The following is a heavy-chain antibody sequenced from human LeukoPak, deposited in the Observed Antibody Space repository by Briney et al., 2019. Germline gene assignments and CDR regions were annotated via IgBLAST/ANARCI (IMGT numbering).Heavy chain of an antibody. Sequence: SETLSLTCTVSGYSIGSGYYWGWIRQSPGKGLEWIGKISHSGNTLYNPSLKSRVTISIDISKNQFSLNLTSATAADTAIYYCARGLLWGQGTLVTVSS. J-gene: IGHJ1*01. CDR3: ARGLL. V-gene: IGHV4-38-2*02. CDR2: ISHSGNT. CDR1: GYSIGSGYY.